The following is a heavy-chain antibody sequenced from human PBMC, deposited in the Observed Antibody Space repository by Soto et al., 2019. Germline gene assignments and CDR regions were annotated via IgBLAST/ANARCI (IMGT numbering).Heavy chain of an antibody. V-gene: IGHV3-66*01. Sequence: EVQLVESGGDLVQPGGSLRLSCAASGFTVSSHYMNWVRQAPGKGLEWVSLIQSGGSTFYADSVKGRFTISRDNSKNTLFLQMNSLRVEDTAMYYCSRDEVYCSGGSRYGVPMDLWGRGTTLTVSS. CDR1: GFTVSSHY. CDR3: SRDEVYCSGGSRYGVPMDL. CDR2: IQSGGST. D-gene: IGHD2-15*01. J-gene: IGHJ6*03.